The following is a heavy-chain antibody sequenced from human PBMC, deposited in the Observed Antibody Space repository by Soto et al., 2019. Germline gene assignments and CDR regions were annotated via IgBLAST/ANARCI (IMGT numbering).Heavy chain of an antibody. V-gene: IGHV4-34*01. J-gene: IGHJ6*02. Sequence: SETLSLTCAVYGGSFSGYYWSWIRQPPGKGLEWIGEINHSGSTNYNPSLKSRVTISVDTSKNQFSLKLSSVTAADTAVYYCASHSSSYYYYGMDVWGQGTTVTVSS. CDR2: INHSGST. CDR1: GGSFSGYY. D-gene: IGHD6-6*01. CDR3: ASHSSSYYYYGMDV.